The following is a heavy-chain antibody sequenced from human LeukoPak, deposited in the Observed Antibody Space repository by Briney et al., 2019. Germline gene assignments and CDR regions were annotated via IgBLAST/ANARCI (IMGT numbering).Heavy chain of an antibody. CDR3: ARAYPGYSSGWYVYWFDP. CDR1: GGSISSSSYY. V-gene: IGHV4-39*07. CDR2: IYYSGST. Sequence: SETLSLTCTVSGGSISSSSYYWGWIRQPPGKGLEWIGSIYYSGSTNYNPSLKSRVTISVDTSKNQFSLKLSSVTAADTAVYYCARAYPGYSSGWYVYWFDPWGQGTLVTVSS. J-gene: IGHJ5*02. D-gene: IGHD6-19*01.